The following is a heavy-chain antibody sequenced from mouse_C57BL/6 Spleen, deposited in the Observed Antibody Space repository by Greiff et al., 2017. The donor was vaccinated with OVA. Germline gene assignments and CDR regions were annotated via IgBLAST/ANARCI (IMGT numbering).Heavy chain of an antibody. CDR3: ARRNSGWCAMDY. D-gene: IGHD3-2*02. CDR2: IDPSDSYT. Sequence: QVQLQQPGAELVKPGASVKLSCKASGYTFTSYWMQWVKQRPGQGLEWIGEIDPSDSYTTYNQKFKGKATLTVDTSSSTAYMQLSSLTSEDSAVYYCARRNSGWCAMDYWGQGTSVTVSS. CDR1: GYTFTSYW. J-gene: IGHJ4*01. V-gene: IGHV1-50*01.